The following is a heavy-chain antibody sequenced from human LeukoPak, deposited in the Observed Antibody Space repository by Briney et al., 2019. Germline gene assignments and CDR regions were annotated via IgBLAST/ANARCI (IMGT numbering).Heavy chain of an antibody. CDR3: ARAHWRYFDWSTHAFDI. J-gene: IGHJ3*02. V-gene: IGHV5-51*01. D-gene: IGHD3-9*01. Sequence: GESLEISCKGSGYSFTSYWIGWVRQMPGKGLEWMGIIYPGDSDTRYSPSFQGQVTISADKSISTAYLQWSSLKASDTAMYYCARAHWRYFDWSTHAFDIWGQGTMVTVSS. CDR1: GYSFTSYW. CDR2: IYPGDSDT.